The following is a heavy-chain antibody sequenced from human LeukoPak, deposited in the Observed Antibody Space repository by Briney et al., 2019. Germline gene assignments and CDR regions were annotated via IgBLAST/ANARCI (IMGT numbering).Heavy chain of an antibody. Sequence: PSETLSLTCTVSGGSISSGSYYWSWIRQPAGKGLEWIGRIYTSGSTNYNPSLKSRVTISVDTSKNQFSLKLSSVTAADTAVYYCARENYGGQSLFWGQGTMVTVSS. D-gene: IGHD4-23*01. CDR3: ARENYGGQSLF. V-gene: IGHV4-61*02. CDR1: GGSISSGSYY. CDR2: IYTSGST. J-gene: IGHJ3*01.